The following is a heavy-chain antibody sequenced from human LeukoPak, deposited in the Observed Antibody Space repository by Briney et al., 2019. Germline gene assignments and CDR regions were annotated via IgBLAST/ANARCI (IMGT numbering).Heavy chain of an antibody. D-gene: IGHD4-17*01. CDR3: ARGGEDGDYALQAY. CDR2: INWNGGSI. CDR1: GFTFDAHG. J-gene: IGHJ4*02. V-gene: IGHV3-20*04. Sequence: GGSLRLSCAASGFTFDAHGMSWVRQAPGKGLEWVSGINWNGGSIGYADSVKGRFTISRDNAKNSLYLQMNSLRAEDTASYYCARGGEDGDYALQAYWGQGTLVTVSS.